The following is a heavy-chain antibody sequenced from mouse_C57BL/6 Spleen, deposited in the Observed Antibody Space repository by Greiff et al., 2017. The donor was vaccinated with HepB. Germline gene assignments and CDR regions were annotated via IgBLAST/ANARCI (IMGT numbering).Heavy chain of an antibody. J-gene: IGHJ3*01. Sequence: VQLQQPGAELVKPGASVKMSCKASGYTFTSYWITWVKQRPGQGLEWIGDIYPGSGSTNYNEKFKSKATLTVDTSSSTAYMQLSSLTSEDSAVYYCARSRDYDERTFAYWGQGTLVTVSA. D-gene: IGHD2-4*01. V-gene: IGHV1-55*01. CDR1: GYTFTSYW. CDR2: IYPGSGST. CDR3: ARSRDYDERTFAY.